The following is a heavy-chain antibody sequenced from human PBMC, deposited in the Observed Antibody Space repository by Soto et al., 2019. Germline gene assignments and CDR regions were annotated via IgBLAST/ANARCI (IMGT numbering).Heavy chain of an antibody. CDR3: AKGAIAAAGFSLAFDY. CDR2: LTGSSSNI. CDR1: GFSFRNYA. J-gene: IGHJ4*02. V-gene: IGHV3-23*01. D-gene: IGHD6-13*01. Sequence: PGGSLRLSCAASGFSFRNYAMSWVRQAPGKGLEWISTLTGSSSNIYYADSVKGRFAISRDNSKNTLYLQMNSLRAEDTAVYYCAKGAIAAAGFSLAFDYWGQGALVTVSS.